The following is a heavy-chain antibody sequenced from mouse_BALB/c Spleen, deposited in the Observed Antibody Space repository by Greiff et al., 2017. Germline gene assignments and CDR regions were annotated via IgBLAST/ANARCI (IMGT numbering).Heavy chain of an antibody. J-gene: IGHJ2*01. CDR1: GFTFSSYT. Sequence: EVKLEESGGGLVKPGGSLKLSCAASGFTFSSYTMSWVRQTPEKRLEWVATISSGGSYTYYPDSVKGRFTISRDNAKNTLYLQMSSLKSEDTAMYYCTRDRGYGSSYDYWGQGTTLTVSS. CDR2: ISSGGSYT. CDR3: TRDRGYGSSYDY. D-gene: IGHD1-1*01. V-gene: IGHV5-6-4*01.